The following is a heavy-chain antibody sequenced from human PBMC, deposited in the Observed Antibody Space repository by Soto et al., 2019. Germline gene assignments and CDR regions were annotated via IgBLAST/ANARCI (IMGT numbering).Heavy chain of an antibody. J-gene: IGHJ4*02. CDR2: IYYSGST. D-gene: IGHD6-13*01. Sequence: QVQLQESGPGLVKPSQTLSLTCTVSGGSISSGDYYWSWIRQPPGKGLEWIGYIYYSGSTYYNPSLKSRVXXSXDXXKNQFSLKLSSVTAADTAVYYCARVRGSSSWYFDYWGQGTLVTVSS. V-gene: IGHV4-30-4*01. CDR1: GGSISSGDYY. CDR3: ARVRGSSSWYFDY.